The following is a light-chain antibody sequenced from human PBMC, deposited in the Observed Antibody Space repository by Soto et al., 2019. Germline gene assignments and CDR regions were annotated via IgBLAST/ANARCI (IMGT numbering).Light chain of an antibody. CDR1: QSVSTNF. CDR3: HQYGRTSWT. Sequence: EIVVTQSPGTLSLSQGEGATLSCRASQSVSTNFFAWYQQKPGQAPRLLIYGASTRATGIPDRFSGSGSGTDFTLTISRLEPEDFAVYYCHQYGRTSWTFGQGTKVDIK. CDR2: GAS. J-gene: IGKJ1*01. V-gene: IGKV3-20*01.